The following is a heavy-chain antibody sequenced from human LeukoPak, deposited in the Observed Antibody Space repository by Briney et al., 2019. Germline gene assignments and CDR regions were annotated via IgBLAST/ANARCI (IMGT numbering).Heavy chain of an antibody. CDR3: ARDRIFDF. J-gene: IGHJ4*02. CDR1: GFTFSSYA. CDR2: ISYDGSNK. V-gene: IGHV3-30*04. Sequence: GGSLRLSCAASGFTFSSYAMHWVRQAPGKGLEWVAVISYDGSNKYYAGSVKGRFTISRDNSKNTLYLQMNSLRAEDTAVYYCARDRIFDFWGQGTLVTVSS.